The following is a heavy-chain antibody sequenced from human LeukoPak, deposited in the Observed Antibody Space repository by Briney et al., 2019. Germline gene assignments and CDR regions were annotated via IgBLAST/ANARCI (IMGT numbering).Heavy chain of an antibody. D-gene: IGHD3-10*01. CDR1: GFTFSSYS. J-gene: IGHJ4*02. CDR3: ARLPLVSARYYFEY. Sequence: GGSLRLSCAASGFTFSSYSMNWVRQAPGKGLEWVSSISSSSSYIYYADSVRGRFTISRDNDKNSLYFQMNSLRAEDTAVYYCARLPLVSARYYFEYWGQGTLVTVSS. CDR2: ISSSSSYI. V-gene: IGHV3-21*01.